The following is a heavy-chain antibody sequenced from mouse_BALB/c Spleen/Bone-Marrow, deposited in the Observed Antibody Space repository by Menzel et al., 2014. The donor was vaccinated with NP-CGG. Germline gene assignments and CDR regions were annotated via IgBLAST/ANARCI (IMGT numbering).Heavy chain of an antibody. CDR2: INPSTGYT. Sequence: VKLVESGAELAKPGASVKMSCKASGYTFTSYWMHWVKQRSGQGLEWIGYINPSTGYTDYNQKFNDKATLTADKSSSTAYMQLSSLTSKDSAVYYCARGNPLYAMDYWGQGTSVTVSS. J-gene: IGHJ4*01. V-gene: IGHV1-7*01. CDR3: ARGNPLYAMDY. CDR1: GYTFTSYW. D-gene: IGHD2-1*01.